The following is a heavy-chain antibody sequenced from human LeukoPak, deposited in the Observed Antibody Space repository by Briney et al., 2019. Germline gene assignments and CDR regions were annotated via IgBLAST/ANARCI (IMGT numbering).Heavy chain of an antibody. CDR3: ARTNPGNGGYDY. CDR2: MFPDGRT. V-gene: IGHV3-53*01. D-gene: IGHD4-17*01. CDR1: GLSVNDNY. J-gene: IGHJ4*02. Sequence: GGSLRLSCAVSGLSVNDNYMSWGRQAPGKGLQWVSVMFPDGRTYYADSVKGRFTISRDLARNTLLLQMLSLRADDTAVHYCARTNPGNGGYDYWGQGTLVTVSS.